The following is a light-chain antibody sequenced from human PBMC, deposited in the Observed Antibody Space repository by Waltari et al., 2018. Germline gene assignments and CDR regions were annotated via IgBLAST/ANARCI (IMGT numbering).Light chain of an antibody. CDR2: EVS. J-gene: IGLJ2*01. CDR3: SSYAGSEGV. Sequence: QSALTQPPSASGSPGQSVTIPCTGTSSDVGGYNYVSWYQQHPGKAPKLMIYEVSKRPSGVPDRFSGSKSGNTASLTVSGLQAEDEADYYCSSYAGSEGVFGGGTKLTVL. V-gene: IGLV2-8*01. CDR1: SSDVGGYNY.